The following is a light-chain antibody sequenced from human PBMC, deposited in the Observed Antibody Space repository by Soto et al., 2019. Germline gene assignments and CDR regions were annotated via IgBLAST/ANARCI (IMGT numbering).Light chain of an antibody. CDR3: SSYTSSSIYV. Sequence: QSVLAQPASVSGSPGQSITISCTGTSSDVVGYNYVSWYQQHPGKAPKLMIYEVSNRPSGVSNRFSGSKSGNTASLTISGLQAEDEADYYCSSYTSSSIYVFGTGTKVTVL. CDR2: EVS. V-gene: IGLV2-14*01. CDR1: SSDVVGYNY. J-gene: IGLJ1*01.